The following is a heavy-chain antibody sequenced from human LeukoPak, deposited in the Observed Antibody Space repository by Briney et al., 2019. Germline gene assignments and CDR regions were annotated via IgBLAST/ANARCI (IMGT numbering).Heavy chain of an antibody. CDR1: GFTFSSYS. V-gene: IGHV3-21*01. D-gene: IGHD3-16*02. Sequence: GGSLRLSCAASGFTFSSYSMNWVRQAPGKGLEWVSSISSSSSYIYYADSVKGRFTISRDNAKNSLYLQMNSLGAEDTAVYYCARDYDYVWGSYRYPHNFDYWGQGTLVTVSS. CDR3: ARDYDYVWGSYRYPHNFDY. CDR2: ISSSSSYI. J-gene: IGHJ4*02.